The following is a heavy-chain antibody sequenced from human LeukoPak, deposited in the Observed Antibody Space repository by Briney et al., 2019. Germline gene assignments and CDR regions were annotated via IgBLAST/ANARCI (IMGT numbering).Heavy chain of an antibody. V-gene: IGHV4-30-2*01. D-gene: IGHD3-10*01. J-gene: IGHJ5*02. Sequence: SQTLSLTCAVSGGSISSGGYSWSWIRQPPGKGLEWIGYIYHSGSTYYNPSLKSRVTISVDRSKNQFSPKLSSVTAADTAVYYCAREADGGGFDPWGQGTLVTVSS. CDR1: GGSISSGGYS. CDR3: AREADGGGFDP. CDR2: IYHSGST.